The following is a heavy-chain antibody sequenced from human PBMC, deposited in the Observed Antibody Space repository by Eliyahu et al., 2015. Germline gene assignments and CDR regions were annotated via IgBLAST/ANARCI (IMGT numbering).Heavy chain of an antibody. D-gene: IGHD3-10*01. CDR1: GGSISSSSYY. CDR3: ARRRGEYDNGRRVVYFGVDV. V-gene: IGHV4-39*01. Sequence: QLQLQESGPGLVKPSETLSLTGSVSGGSISSSSYYWDWIRQPPGKGLEWIGSIYYSGSTYYNPSLKSRVTISVDTSKNQFSLKLSSVTAADTAVYYCARRRGEYDNGRRVVYFGVDVWGQGTTVTVSS. CDR2: IYYSGST. J-gene: IGHJ6*02.